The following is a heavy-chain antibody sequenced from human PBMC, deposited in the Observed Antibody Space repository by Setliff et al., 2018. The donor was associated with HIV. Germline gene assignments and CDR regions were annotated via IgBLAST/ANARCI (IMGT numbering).Heavy chain of an antibody. Sequence: ASVKVSCKTSGYTFRHYGVSWVRQAPGQGLEWMGWINPIFGTANYAQKFQGRVTITTDESTSTAYMELSSLRSEDTAVYYRARADSSNWYHVDYWGQGTLVTVSS. CDR1: GYTFRHYG. CDR2: INPIFGTA. V-gene: IGHV1-69*05. J-gene: IGHJ4*02. D-gene: IGHD6-13*01. CDR3: ARADSSNWYHVDY.